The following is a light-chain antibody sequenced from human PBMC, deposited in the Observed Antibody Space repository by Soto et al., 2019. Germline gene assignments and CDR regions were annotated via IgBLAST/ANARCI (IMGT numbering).Light chain of an antibody. CDR3: QQSYSGPWT. CDR1: QSIDTS. Sequence: DIQMTQSPSSLSASVGDRVTIACRASQSIDTSLNWYQQKPGKALSLLIYTTSNLHSGVPSRFSGSGSGTDFTLTMSRLQPEDFATYYCQQSYSGPWTFGQGT. CDR2: TTS. V-gene: IGKV1-39*01. J-gene: IGKJ1*01.